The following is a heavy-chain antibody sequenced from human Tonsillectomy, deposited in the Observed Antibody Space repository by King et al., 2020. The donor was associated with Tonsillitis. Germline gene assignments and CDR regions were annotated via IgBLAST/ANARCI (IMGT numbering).Heavy chain of an antibody. CDR3: AKVAGGGSGSYYVAFDI. Sequence: VQLVESGGGLVQPGRSLRLSCAASGFTFDDYVMHWVRQAPGKGLEWVSGISWNSGSIGYVDSVKGRFTISRDNAKNSLYLQMNSLRAEDTALYYCAKVAGGGSGSYYVAFDIWGQGTMVTVSS. D-gene: IGHD3-10*01. CDR2: ISWNSGSI. V-gene: IGHV3-9*01. CDR1: GFTFDDYV. J-gene: IGHJ3*02.